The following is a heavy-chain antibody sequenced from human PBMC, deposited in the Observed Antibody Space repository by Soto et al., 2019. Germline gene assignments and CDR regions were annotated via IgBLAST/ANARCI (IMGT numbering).Heavy chain of an antibody. J-gene: IGHJ6*02. V-gene: IGHV3-30*18. CDR2: ISYDGSNK. Sequence: GGSLRLSCPASGFTFSSYGMHWVRQAPGKRLDWVAVISYDGSNKYYADSVKGRFTISRDNSKNTLYLQMNSLRAEDTAVYYCAKDLDTMVRGDRYYYGMDVWGQGTTVTVSS. CDR3: AKDLDTMVRGDRYYYGMDV. D-gene: IGHD3-10*01. CDR1: GFTFSSYG.